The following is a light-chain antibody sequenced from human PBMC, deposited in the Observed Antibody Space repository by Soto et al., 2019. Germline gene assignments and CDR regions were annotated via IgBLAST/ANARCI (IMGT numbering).Light chain of an antibody. J-gene: IGKJ1*01. V-gene: IGKV1-5*01. Sequence: IQMTQSPSTLSASVGDRVTITCRASQSINTWLAWYQQKPGKAPTLLIYAASNLQSGVPSRFRGSRSGTEFTLTVSSLQPEDFATYYCLQDHDDSWTFGQGTKVDIK. CDR3: LQDHDDSWT. CDR1: QSINTW. CDR2: AAS.